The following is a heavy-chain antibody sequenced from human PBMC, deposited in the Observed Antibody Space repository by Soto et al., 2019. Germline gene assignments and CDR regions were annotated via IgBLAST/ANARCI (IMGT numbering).Heavy chain of an antibody. D-gene: IGHD2-15*01. CDR2: IYYSGST. CDR3: ALGYSSEFDY. Sequence: PSETLSLTCTVSGGSISSSSYYWGWIRQPPGKGLEWIGSIYYSGSTYYNPSLKSRVTISVDTSKNQFSLKLSFVTAADTAVYYCALGYSSEFDYWGQGTLVTVSS. CDR1: GGSISSSSYY. J-gene: IGHJ4*02. V-gene: IGHV4-39*01.